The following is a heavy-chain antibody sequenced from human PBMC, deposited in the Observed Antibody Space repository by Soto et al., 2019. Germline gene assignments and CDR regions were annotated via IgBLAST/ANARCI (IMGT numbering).Heavy chain of an antibody. Sequence: QVQLVQCGAQVKKPGASVKISCKASGYTFTSYSLHWLRQAPGQGLEWMGIINPISAYTTYAQKFEGRVTMTRDTSTSTGTIGVSGLRSEDTAVYYCGGDANEFWSGQLATFDPWGQGTLITASS. CDR3: GGDANEFWSGQLATFDP. CDR1: GYTFTSYS. D-gene: IGHD3-3*01. CDR2: INPISAYT. J-gene: IGHJ5*02. V-gene: IGHV1-46*01.